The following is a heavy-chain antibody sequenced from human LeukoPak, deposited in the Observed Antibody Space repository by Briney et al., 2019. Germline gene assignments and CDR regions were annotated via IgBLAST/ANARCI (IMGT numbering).Heavy chain of an antibody. V-gene: IGHV3-48*01. Sequence: GGSLRLSCAASGFTFSSYSMNWVRQAPGKGLEWVSYISSSSSTIYYADSVKGRFTISRDNAKNSLYLQMNSLRAEDTAVYYCARDRIEWELLGAFDIWGQGTMVTVSS. CDR3: ARDRIEWELLGAFDI. CDR2: ISSSSSTI. CDR1: GFTFSSYS. J-gene: IGHJ3*02. D-gene: IGHD1-26*01.